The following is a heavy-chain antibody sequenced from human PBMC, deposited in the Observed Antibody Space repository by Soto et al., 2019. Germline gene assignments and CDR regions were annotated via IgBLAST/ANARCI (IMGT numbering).Heavy chain of an antibody. V-gene: IGHV3-30*18. CDR3: AKDLFVKTGGSLDY. Sequence: PGGSLRLSCAASGFTFSSYGMHRVRQAPGKGLEWVAVISYDGSNKYYADSVKGRFTISRDNSKNTLYLQMNSLRAEDTAVYYCAKDLFVKTGGSLDYWGQGTLVTVSS. CDR1: GFTFSSYG. D-gene: IGHD2-15*01. CDR2: ISYDGSNK. J-gene: IGHJ4*02.